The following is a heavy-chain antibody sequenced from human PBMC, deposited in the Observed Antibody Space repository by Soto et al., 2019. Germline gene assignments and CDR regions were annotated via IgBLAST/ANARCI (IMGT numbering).Heavy chain of an antibody. D-gene: IGHD1-1*01. CDR1: VDSISTYY. CDR3: ASAGTSTWYFDL. J-gene: IGHJ2*01. CDR2: IYHSGST. V-gene: IGHV4-59*01. Sequence: QVQLQESGPGLVKPSETLSLTCSVSVDSISTYYWNWIRQPPGGGLEWIGHIYHSGSTNYNPSLQSRVTMSVDTSKNHFSLKLSSVTAADTAVYYCASAGTSTWYFDLWGRGTLVTVSS.